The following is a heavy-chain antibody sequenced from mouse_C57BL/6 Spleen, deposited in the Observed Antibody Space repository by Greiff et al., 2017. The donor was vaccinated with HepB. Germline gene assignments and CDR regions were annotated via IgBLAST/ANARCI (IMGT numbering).Heavy chain of an antibody. CDR2: INPNNGGT. CDR1: GYTFTDYN. Sequence: EVQLQQSGPELVKPGASVKMSCKASGYTFTDYNMHWVKQSHGKSLEWIGYINPNNGGTSYNQKFKGKATLTVNKSSSTAYMELRSLTSEDSAVYYCARHYGSSSWFAYWGQGTLVTVSA. D-gene: IGHD1-1*01. CDR3: ARHYGSSSWFAY. V-gene: IGHV1-22*01. J-gene: IGHJ3*01.